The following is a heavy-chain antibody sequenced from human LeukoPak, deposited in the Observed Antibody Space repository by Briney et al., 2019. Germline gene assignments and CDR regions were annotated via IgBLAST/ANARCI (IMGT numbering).Heavy chain of an antibody. D-gene: IGHD1-1*01. V-gene: IGHV3-30-3*01. J-gene: IGHJ4*02. CDR1: GFTFSSYA. Sequence: PGGSLRLSCEASGFTFSSYAMYWVRQAPGKGLEWVAVISFDGNKKVYADSVKGRFTISRDDPKNTVYLQMNNQRVEDTAVYYCAREGGIVNTGYFEYWGQGTLVTVSS. CDR3: AREGGIVNTGYFEY. CDR2: ISFDGNKK.